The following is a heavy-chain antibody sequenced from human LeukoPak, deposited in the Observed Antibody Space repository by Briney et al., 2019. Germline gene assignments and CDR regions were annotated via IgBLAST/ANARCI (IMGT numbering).Heavy chain of an antibody. CDR3: VREKKCSGGSCYGDAFDI. V-gene: IGHV3-66*01. Sequence: GGSLRLSCAVSGFSVRSNYMSWVRQPPGKGLEWVSVIYSGGATKHADSVKGRFIISRDNSKNTLYLQMNNLRAEDTAVYYCVREKKCSGGSCYGDAFDIWGQGTMVTVSS. J-gene: IGHJ3*02. CDR2: IYSGGAT. D-gene: IGHD2-15*01. CDR1: GFSVRSNY.